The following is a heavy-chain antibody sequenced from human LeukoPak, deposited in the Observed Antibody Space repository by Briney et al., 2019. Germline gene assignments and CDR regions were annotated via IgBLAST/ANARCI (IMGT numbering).Heavy chain of an antibody. J-gene: IGHJ4*02. CDR3: ARAQNRNYGDRNLDY. D-gene: IGHD4-17*01. V-gene: IGHV6-1*01. Sequence: SQTLSLTCAISGDSVSSNSAAWNWIRQSPSRGLEWLGRTYYRSKWYNDYAASVKSRITINPDTSKNQFSLQLNSVTPEDTAVYYCARAQNRNYGDRNLDYWGQGTLVTVSS. CDR1: GDSVSSNSAA. CDR2: TYYRSKWYN.